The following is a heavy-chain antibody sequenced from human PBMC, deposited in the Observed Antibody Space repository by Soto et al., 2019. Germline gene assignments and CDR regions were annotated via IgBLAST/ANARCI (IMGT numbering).Heavy chain of an antibody. D-gene: IGHD3-3*01. CDR2: ISSGSRT. V-gene: IGHV3-66*01. Sequence: GVSLRLSCSASGFTVSSNYLSWVRQPPGQGLKWVSVISSGSRTYYADSVKGRFTISRDNSKNTLYPQMNILRAEDTAVYYCARDLVDFWSGHPYYYYYYGMDVWGQGT. J-gene: IGHJ6*02. CDR3: ARDLVDFWSGHPYYYYYYGMDV. CDR1: GFTVSSNY.